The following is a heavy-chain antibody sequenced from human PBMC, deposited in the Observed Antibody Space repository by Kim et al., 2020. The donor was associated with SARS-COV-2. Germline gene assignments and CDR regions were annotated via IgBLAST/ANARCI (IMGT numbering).Heavy chain of an antibody. CDR3: ASGSAAGEPYYFDY. Sequence: SVKVSCKASGGTFSSYAISWVRQAPGQGLEWMGRIIPILGIANYAQKFQGRVTITADKSTSTAYMELSSLRSEDTAVYYCASGSAAGEPYYFDYWGQGTLVTVSS. CDR2: IIPILGIA. J-gene: IGHJ4*02. V-gene: IGHV1-69*04. D-gene: IGHD6-13*01. CDR1: GGTFSSYA.